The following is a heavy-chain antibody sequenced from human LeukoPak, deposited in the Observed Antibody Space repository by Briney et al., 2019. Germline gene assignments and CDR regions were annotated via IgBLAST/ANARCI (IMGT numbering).Heavy chain of an antibody. V-gene: IGHV4-59*10. D-gene: IGHD3-10*01. Sequence: PSETLSLTCAVYGGSFSGYYWSWIRQPPGKGLEWIGRIYTSGSTNYNPSLKSRVTISVDTSKNQFSLKLSSVTAADTAVYYCARRGSGLWFGELSAFDIWGQGTMVTVSS. CDR1: GGSFSGYY. J-gene: IGHJ3*02. CDR3: ARRGSGLWFGELSAFDI. CDR2: IYTSGST.